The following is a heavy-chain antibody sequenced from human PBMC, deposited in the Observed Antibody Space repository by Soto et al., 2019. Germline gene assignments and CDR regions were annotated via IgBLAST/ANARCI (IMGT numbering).Heavy chain of an antibody. J-gene: IGHJ3*01. CDR3: VRDASAFEV. CDR1: GYSVSDNY. Sequence: XXSLRLSFAASGYSVSDNYLRWVRQAPGKGLEWVSIIYDGGTTQYADSVKGRFTISREESKNTLYLQMNSLRVEDTAVYYCVRDASAFEVWGQGTMVTVSS. CDR2: IYDGGTT. V-gene: IGHV3-66*01.